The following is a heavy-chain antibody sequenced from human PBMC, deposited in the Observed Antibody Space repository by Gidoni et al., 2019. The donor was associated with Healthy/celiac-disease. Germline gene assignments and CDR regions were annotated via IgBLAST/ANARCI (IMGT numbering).Heavy chain of an antibody. CDR3: AKGLTAMVTTADY. D-gene: IGHD5-18*01. J-gene: IGHJ4*02. CDR2: ISYDGSNK. Sequence: QVQLVASGGGVVQPGRSLRLSCAASGFTFSSYGMHWVRQAPGKGLEWVAVISYDGSNKYYADSVKGRFTISRDNSKNTLYLQMNSLRAEDTAVYYCAKGLTAMVTTADYWGQGTLVTVSS. CDR1: GFTFSSYG. V-gene: IGHV3-30*18.